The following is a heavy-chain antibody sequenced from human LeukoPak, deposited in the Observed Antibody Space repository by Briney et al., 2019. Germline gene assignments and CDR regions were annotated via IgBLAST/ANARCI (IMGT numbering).Heavy chain of an antibody. CDR3: ARFSRLGYCSSTSCYGLDY. Sequence: SETLSLTCAVSGYSISSGYYWGWIRQPPGKGLEWIGSIYHSGSTNYNPSLKSRVTISVDTSKNQFSLKLSSVTAADTAVYYCARFSRLGYCSSTSCYGLDYWGQGTLVTVSS. V-gene: IGHV4-38-2*01. J-gene: IGHJ4*02. CDR2: IYHSGST. D-gene: IGHD2-2*01. CDR1: GYSISSGYY.